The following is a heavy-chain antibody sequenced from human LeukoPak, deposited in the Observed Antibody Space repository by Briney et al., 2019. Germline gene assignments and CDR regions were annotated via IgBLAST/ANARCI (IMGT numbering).Heavy chain of an antibody. CDR1: GFSVSSNY. CDR2: SYSGGST. CDR3: ATTPGSSWYEGLAL. J-gene: IGHJ4*02. D-gene: IGHD6-13*01. Sequence: PGGSLRLSCAASGFSVSSNYIDWVRQAPGKGLEWVSVSYSGGSTYYADSGKGRITISRDNSKNTLYLQTNSLRAAETAVYYRATTPGSSWYEGLALWGQGTLVTVSS. V-gene: IGHV3-66*01.